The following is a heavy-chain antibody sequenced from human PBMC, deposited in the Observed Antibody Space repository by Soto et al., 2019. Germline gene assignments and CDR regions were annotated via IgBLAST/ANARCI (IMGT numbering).Heavy chain of an antibody. Sequence: GASVKVSCTASGYTFSGFYMHWVRQAPGQGHEWMGWVNPKSGGTNYAQKFQDWVSMTRDTSITTAYLDLRRLRFDDTAVYYCSRGIDANYIKYEDYYYYGLDVWGQGTTVTVSS. CDR3: SRGIDANYIKYEDYYYYGLDV. J-gene: IGHJ6*02. V-gene: IGHV1-2*04. D-gene: IGHD4-4*01. CDR1: GYTFSGFY. CDR2: VNPKSGGT.